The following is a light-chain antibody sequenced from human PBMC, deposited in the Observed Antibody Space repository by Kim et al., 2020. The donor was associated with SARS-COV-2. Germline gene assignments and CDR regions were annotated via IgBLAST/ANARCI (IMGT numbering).Light chain of an antibody. V-gene: IGKV1-5*03. Sequence: SASVGDRVTITCRASQNIYSWLAWYQQKPGKAPKLLIYRASALEGGVPSRFSGSGFGTEFTLTISSLQPDDFATYYCQQYDIYSTFGQGTKLEI. CDR1: QNIYSW. J-gene: IGKJ2*01. CDR3: QQYDIYST. CDR2: RAS.